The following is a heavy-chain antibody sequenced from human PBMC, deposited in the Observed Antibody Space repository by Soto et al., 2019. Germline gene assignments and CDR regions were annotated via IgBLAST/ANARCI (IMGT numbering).Heavy chain of an antibody. CDR2: ISGSGSST. Sequence: PGGSLRLSFSASVFPFTSKAMSWVRQAPGKGLEWVSAISGSGSSTYYADSVKGRFTISRDNSKNTLYLQMNSLRAEDTAVYYCLKYCSSTSCYSYYAMDVWGQGTKVTVSS. CDR1: VFPFTSKA. CDR3: LKYCSSTSCYSYYAMDV. D-gene: IGHD2-2*01. J-gene: IGHJ6*02. V-gene: IGHV3-23*01.